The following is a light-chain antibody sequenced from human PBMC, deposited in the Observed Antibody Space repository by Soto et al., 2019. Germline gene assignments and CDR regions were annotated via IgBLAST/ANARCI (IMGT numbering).Light chain of an antibody. CDR1: QSISSW. J-gene: IGKJ2*01. Sequence: DIQMTQSPSTLSASVGDRVTITCRASQSISSWLAWYQQKPGKAPKLLIYDASSLESGVPSRFSGSGSWTEFPPTRSRPQPGEFSTFYCQQYNSYSPYTFGQGTKLEIK. V-gene: IGKV1-5*01. CDR3: QQYNSYSPYT. CDR2: DAS.